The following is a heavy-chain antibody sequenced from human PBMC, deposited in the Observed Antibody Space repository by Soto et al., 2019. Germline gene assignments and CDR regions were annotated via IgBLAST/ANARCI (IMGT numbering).Heavy chain of an antibody. J-gene: IGHJ3*01. CDR2: IIPVFDKA. CDR1: GGSFGSSA. CDR3: ARLRRDWGDAFDL. D-gene: IGHD3-16*01. V-gene: IGHV1-69*01. Sequence: QVQLVQSGADVKKPGSSVKVSCKTSGGSFGSSAISWVRQAPAQGLEWMGEIIPVFDKANYAQNFQGRLTITADELTGTGFMELSSLRSEDTAVYFCARLRRDWGDAFDLWGLGTFVTVSS.